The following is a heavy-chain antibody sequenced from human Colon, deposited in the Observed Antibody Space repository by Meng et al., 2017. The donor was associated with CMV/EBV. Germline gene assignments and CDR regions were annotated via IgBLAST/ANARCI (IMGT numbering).Heavy chain of an antibody. CDR2: IYPSGFP. CDR3: ARAQYTYGYWIFDY. CDR1: GGSISSYY. Sequence: HVPLQESGPGLGKPSETLSLTCTVSGGSISSYYWSWIRQPAGKGLEWIGRIYPSGFPKYKPSLESRVTMSADTSKNQISLKLTSVTAADTAVYYCARAQYTYGYWIFDYWGQGTLVTVSS. V-gene: IGHV4-4*07. D-gene: IGHD5-18*01. J-gene: IGHJ4*02.